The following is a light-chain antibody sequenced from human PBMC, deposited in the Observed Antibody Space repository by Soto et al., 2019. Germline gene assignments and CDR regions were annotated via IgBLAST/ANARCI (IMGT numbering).Light chain of an antibody. V-gene: IGKV3-11*01. J-gene: IGKJ1*01. CDR3: KKRYNWPPT. CDR2: DAS. CDR1: QYVSSF. Sequence: EIVLTQSPATLSLPPGGRATLSCRASQYVSSFLAWYQQKAGQAPRLLIYDASRRATGIPARFSGSGSGTDFTLTINSLEPEEFALYYCKKRYNWPPTVGQGTKVEIK.